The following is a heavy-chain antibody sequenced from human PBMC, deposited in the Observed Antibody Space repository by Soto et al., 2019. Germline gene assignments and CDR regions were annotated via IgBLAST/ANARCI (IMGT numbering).Heavy chain of an antibody. CDR1: GYTITSNA. J-gene: IGHJ3*01. Sequence: ASVKVSCKAYGYTITSNAMHWVRQAPGQRLEWLGWILHGRGDTKYSQKFQDRVTITRDTFASIVYMELSSLSSEDTAVYCCARGFQGAFDFWGQGTSVTVSS. CDR2: ILHGRGDT. V-gene: IGHV1-3*01. CDR3: ARGFQGAFDF.